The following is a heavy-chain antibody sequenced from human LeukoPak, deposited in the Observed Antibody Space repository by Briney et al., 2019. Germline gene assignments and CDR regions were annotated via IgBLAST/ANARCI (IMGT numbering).Heavy chain of an antibody. CDR2: ISYSGST. CDR3: ARAMIAVATHDAFDI. D-gene: IGHD6-19*01. J-gene: IGHJ3*02. V-gene: IGHV4-39*07. Sequence: PSETLPLTCTVSGGSISSNSYYWGWMRQPPGKGLEWIGSISYSGSTYYNSSLESRVTISLDTSKNQFSLTLTSVTAADTAVYYCARAMIAVATHDAFDIWGQGTMVTVSS. CDR1: GGSISSNSYY.